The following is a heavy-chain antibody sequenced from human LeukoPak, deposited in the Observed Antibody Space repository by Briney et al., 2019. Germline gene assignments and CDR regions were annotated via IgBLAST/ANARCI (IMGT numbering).Heavy chain of an antibody. Sequence: GSLRLSCAASGFTLSSYAMSWVRQPPGKGLEWIGNIYYGGSTYSNPSLKSRVTISVDTSKNQFSLKLYSVTAADTAVYYCARSSGYSPRYFDYWGQGTLVTVSS. J-gene: IGHJ4*02. V-gene: IGHV4-39*01. D-gene: IGHD3-22*01. CDR2: IYYGGST. CDR1: GFTLSSYA. CDR3: ARSSGYSPRYFDY.